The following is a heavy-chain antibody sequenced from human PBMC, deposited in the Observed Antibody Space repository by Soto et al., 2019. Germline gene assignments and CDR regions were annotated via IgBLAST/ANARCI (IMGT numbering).Heavy chain of an antibody. V-gene: IGHV4-59*08. CDR3: ASLTDDAFDI. CDR2: IYYSGST. D-gene: IGHD3-9*01. Sequence: SETLSLTCPVSGGSISSYYWSWIRQPPGKGLEWIGYIYYSGSTNYNPSLKSRVTISVDTSKNQFSLKLSSVTAADTAVYYCASLTDDAFDIWGQGTMVTVSS. CDR1: GGSISSYY. J-gene: IGHJ3*02.